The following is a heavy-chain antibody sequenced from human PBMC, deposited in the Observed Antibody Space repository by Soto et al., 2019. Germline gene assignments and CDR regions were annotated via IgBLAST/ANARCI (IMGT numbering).Heavy chain of an antibody. J-gene: IGHJ4*02. CDR1: GFTVSSNY. V-gene: IGHV3-53*04. Sequence: GGSLRLSCAASGFTVSSNYMSWVRQAPGKGLEWVSVIYSGGSTYYADSVKGRFTISRHNSKNTLYLQMNSLRAEDTAVYYCARVETEFAWFGDILAGYFDYWGQGTLVTVSS. CDR3: ARVETEFAWFGDILAGYFDY. CDR2: IYSGGST. D-gene: IGHD3-10*01.